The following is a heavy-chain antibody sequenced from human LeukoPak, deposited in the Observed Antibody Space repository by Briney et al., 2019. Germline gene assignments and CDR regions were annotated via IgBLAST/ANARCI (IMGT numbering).Heavy chain of an antibody. CDR2: ISSSSSTI. D-gene: IGHD3-3*01. CDR1: GFTFSSYS. J-gene: IGHJ4*02. CDR3: ASNFFWSGQYFDY. V-gene: IGHV3-48*02. Sequence: PGGSLRLSCAASGFTFSSYSMNWGRQAPGKGLERVSYISSSSSTIYYADSVKGRFTISRDNAKNSLYLQMNSLRDEDTAVYYCASNFFWSGQYFDYWGQGTLVTVSS.